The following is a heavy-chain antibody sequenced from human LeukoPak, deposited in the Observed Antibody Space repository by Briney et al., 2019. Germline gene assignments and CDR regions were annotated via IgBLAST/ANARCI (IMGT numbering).Heavy chain of an antibody. V-gene: IGHV1-2*02. CDR3: ARDRITMVRGVKHNWFDP. D-gene: IGHD3-10*01. CDR1: GYTFTGYY. Sequence: ASVKVSCKASGYTFTGYYMHWVRQAPGQGLEWMGWINPNSGGTNYAQKFQGRVTMTRDTSISTAYVELSRLRSDDTAVYYCARDRITMVRGVKHNWFDPWGQGTLVTVSS. CDR2: INPNSGGT. J-gene: IGHJ5*02.